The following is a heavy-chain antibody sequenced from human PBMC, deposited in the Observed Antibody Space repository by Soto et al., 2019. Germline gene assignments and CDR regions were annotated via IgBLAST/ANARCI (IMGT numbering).Heavy chain of an antibody. CDR3: ARLYSSGWFRYYYGMDV. CDR2: IIPIFGTA. V-gene: IGHV1-69*06. Sequence: SVKVSCKASGGTFSSYAISWVRQAPGQGLEWTGGIIPIFGTANYAQKFQGRVTITADKSTSTAYMELSSLRSEDTAVYYCARLYSSGWFRYYYGMDVWGQGTTVTVSS. J-gene: IGHJ6*02. D-gene: IGHD6-19*01. CDR1: GGTFSSYA.